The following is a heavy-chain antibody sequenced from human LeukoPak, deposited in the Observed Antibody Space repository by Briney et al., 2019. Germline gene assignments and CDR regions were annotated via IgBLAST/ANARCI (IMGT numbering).Heavy chain of an antibody. J-gene: IGHJ5*01. Sequence: TGGSLRLSCVTSGFTFTDYWMTWVRQAPGKGLEWGANIKEDGTVKYYVDSVKGRFSISRDNAKNSLYLQLNSLRVEDTAVYSCAPEGTDGRGSFGWFDSWGQGTLVTVSS. D-gene: IGHD3-10*01. CDR1: GFTFTDYW. CDR2: IKEDGTVK. CDR3: APEGTDGRGSFGWFDS. V-gene: IGHV3-7*01.